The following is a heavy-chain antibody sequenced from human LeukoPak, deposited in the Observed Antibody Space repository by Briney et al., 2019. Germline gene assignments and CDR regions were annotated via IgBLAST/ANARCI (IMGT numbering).Heavy chain of an antibody. Sequence: GGSLRLSCAVSGLEFSDFSMNWVRQAPGKGLEWVSFISSSSTFINYTDSVKGRFTISRDNAKNSLYLQMNDLRAEDTAFYYCARDRTFDNRPWVGAFEIWGQGTMVTVSS. CDR1: GLEFSDFS. D-gene: IGHD1-14*01. CDR2: ISSSSTFI. V-gene: IGHV3-21*01. J-gene: IGHJ3*02. CDR3: ARDRTFDNRPWVGAFEI.